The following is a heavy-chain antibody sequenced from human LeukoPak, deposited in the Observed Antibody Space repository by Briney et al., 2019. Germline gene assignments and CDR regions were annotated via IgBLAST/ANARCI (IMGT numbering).Heavy chain of an antibody. CDR2: ISPGGSP. V-gene: IGHV3-23*01. Sequence: GGSLRLSCAASGFTSSSNAMGWVRQAPGKGLEWVSAISPGGSPYYADSVKGRFTISSDNSKNTLYLRMNSLRAEDTAVYYCVKRELYIVATTWGQGTLVTVSS. D-gene: IGHD5-12*01. CDR1: GFTSSSNA. CDR3: VKRELYIVATT. J-gene: IGHJ5*02.